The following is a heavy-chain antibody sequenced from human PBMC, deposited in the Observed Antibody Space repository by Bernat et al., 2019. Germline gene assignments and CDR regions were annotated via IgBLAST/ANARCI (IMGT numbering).Heavy chain of an antibody. V-gene: IGHV4-59*01. CDR3: ARGVMATINWYFDL. CDR1: GGSISSYY. CDR2: IYYSGST. Sequence: QVQLQESGPGLVKPSETLSLTCTVSGGSISSYYWSWIRQPSGKGLEWIGYIYYSGSTNYNPSLKSRVTISVDTSKNQFSLKLSSVTAADTAVYYCARGVMATINWYFDLWGRGTLVTVSS. J-gene: IGHJ2*01. D-gene: IGHD5-12*01.